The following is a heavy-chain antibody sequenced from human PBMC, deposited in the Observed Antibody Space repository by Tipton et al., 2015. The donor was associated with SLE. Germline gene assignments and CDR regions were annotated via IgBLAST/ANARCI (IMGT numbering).Heavy chain of an antibody. CDR3: AKDYCSSSTCYSYYYFMDV. V-gene: IGHV3-9*01. Sequence: RSLRLSCAASGFTFDDFAMHWVRQAPGKGLEWVSSLKWNSETIVYADSVKGRFTVSRDNAKKSLYLQMNSLRVEDSALYYCAKDYCSSSTCYSYYYFMDVWGKGTTVTVSS. J-gene: IGHJ6*03. CDR2: LKWNSETI. CDR1: GFTFDDFA. D-gene: IGHD2-2*01.